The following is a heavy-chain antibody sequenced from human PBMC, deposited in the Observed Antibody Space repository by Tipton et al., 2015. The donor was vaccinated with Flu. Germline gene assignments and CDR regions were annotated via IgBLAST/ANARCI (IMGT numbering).Heavy chain of an antibody. CDR2: ISAYNGNT. CDR1: GYTFTRNY. V-gene: IGHV1-18*04. D-gene: IGHD2-2*01. CDR3: ARPGGPAAINPFSYFDY. J-gene: IGHJ4*02. Sequence: QLVQSGAEVKKPGASVKVSCKASGYTFTRNYLHWARQAPGQGLEWMGWISAYNGNTNYAHKLQGRVTMTTDTSTSTAYMELRSLRSDDTAVYYCARPGGPAAINPFSYFDYWGQGALVTVSS.